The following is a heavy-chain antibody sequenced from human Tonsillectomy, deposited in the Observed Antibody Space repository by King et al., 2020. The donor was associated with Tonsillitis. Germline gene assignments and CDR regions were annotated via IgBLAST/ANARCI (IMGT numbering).Heavy chain of an antibody. CDR1: GYIFNTYW. D-gene: IGHD2-15*01. V-gene: IGHV5-51*01. J-gene: IGHJ4*02. CDR3: SRNAGLTSASLVF. Sequence: VQLVESGAEVKKPGESLKISCKGSGYIFNTYWIAWVRQMPGKGLEWMGNIYPGDSDTRYSPSFQGQVTISVDKSISTAFLQWRSLKASDTAMYYCSRNAGLTSASLVFWGQGTLVTVSS. CDR2: IYPGDSDT.